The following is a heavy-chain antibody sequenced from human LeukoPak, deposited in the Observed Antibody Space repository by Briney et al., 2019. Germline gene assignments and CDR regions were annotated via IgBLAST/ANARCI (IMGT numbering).Heavy chain of an antibody. V-gene: IGHV4-61*01. J-gene: IGHJ4*02. CDR3: ARDRAGGSGWYFDY. Sequence: SETLSLTCTVSGVSVSSGTYYWSWIRQPPGKGLEWIGYIYYSGSTNYNPSLKSRVTISVDTSKNQFSLKLNSVTAADTAVYYCARDRAGGSGWYFDYWGQGTLVTVSS. CDR2: IYYSGST. CDR1: GVSVSSGTYY. D-gene: IGHD6-19*01.